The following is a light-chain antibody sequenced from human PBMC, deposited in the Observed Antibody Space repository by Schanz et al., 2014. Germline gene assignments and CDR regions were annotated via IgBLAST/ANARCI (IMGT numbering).Light chain of an antibody. CDR1: QSVHINY. V-gene: IGKV3-20*01. Sequence: EIVLTQSPGTLSLSPGERATLSCRASQSVHINYLAWHQQKPGQAPRLLIYSTSIRATGIPDRFSGSGSGTDFTLTISRLEIEDFAVYYCREYGISPFAFGLGNKVYSK. J-gene: IGKJ3*01. CDR3: REYGISPFA. CDR2: STS.